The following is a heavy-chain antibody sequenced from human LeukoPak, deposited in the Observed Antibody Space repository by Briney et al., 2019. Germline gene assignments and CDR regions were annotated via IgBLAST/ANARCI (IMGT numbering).Heavy chain of an antibody. CDR1: GYSFTSYW. D-gene: IGHD5-12*01. CDR2: IYPGGSDT. CDR3: ARHSEADIVAPYFDY. J-gene: IGHJ4*02. V-gene: IGHV5-51*01. Sequence: GESLKISCKGSGYSFTSYWIGWVRQMPGKGLEWMGIIYPGGSDTRYSPSFQGQVTISADKSISTAYLQWSSLKASDTAMYYCARHSEADIVAPYFDYWGQGTLVTVSS.